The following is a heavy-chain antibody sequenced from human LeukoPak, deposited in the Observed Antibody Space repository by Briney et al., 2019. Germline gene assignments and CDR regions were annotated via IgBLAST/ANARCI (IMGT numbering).Heavy chain of an antibody. CDR2: INAGNGNT. D-gene: IGHD6-13*01. V-gene: IGHV1-3*01. CDR1: GYTFTSYA. J-gene: IGHJ6*02. Sequence: ASVKVSCKASGYTFTSYAMHWVRQAPGQRLEWKGWINAGNGNTKYSQKFQGRVTITRDTSASTAYMELSSLRSEDTAVYYCARDPGIAAAGTWYYYYGMDVWGQGTTVTVSS. CDR3: ARDPGIAAAGTWYYYYGMDV.